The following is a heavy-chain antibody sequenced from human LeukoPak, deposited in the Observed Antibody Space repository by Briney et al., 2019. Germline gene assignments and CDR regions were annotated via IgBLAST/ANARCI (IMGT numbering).Heavy chain of an antibody. V-gene: IGHV4-61*02. CDR1: GGSISSGSYY. D-gene: IGHD3-22*01. CDR2: IYTSGST. J-gene: IGHJ4*02. Sequence: PSETLPLTCTVSGGSISSGSYYWSWIRQPAGKGLEWIGRIYTSGSTNYNPSLKSRVTISVDTSKNQFSLKLSSVTAADTAVYYCARGGSGYYYYWGQGTLVTVSS. CDR3: ARGGSGYYYY.